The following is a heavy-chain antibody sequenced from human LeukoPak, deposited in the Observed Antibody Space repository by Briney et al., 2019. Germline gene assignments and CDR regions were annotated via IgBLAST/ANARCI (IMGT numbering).Heavy chain of an antibody. J-gene: IGHJ6*02. CDR2: IVVGSGNT. Sequence: SVKVSCKASGFTFTSSAMQWVRQARGQRLEWIGWIVVGSGNTNYAQKFQERVTITRDMSTSTAYMELSSLRSEDTAVYYCAAGPKPLYCSGGSCYPTYYGMDVWGQGTTVTVSS. CDR1: GFTFTSSA. D-gene: IGHD2-15*01. V-gene: IGHV1-58*02. CDR3: AAGPKPLYCSGGSCYPTYYGMDV.